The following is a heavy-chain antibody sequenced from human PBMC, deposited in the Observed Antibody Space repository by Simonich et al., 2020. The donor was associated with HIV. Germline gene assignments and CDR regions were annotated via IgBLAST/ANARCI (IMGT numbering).Heavy chain of an antibody. J-gene: IGHJ6*03. CDR2: INHFGST. Sequence: QVQLQQWGAGLLKPSETLSLTCAVYNGSFSGDFWRWIRQPPGKGLGWTGEINHFGSTNQKPSLKSQVTISVNTSKNQFSLRLSSVTAADTAVYYCARRRILTTYYFRDYYYYMDVWGEGTTVTVSS. D-gene: IGHD3-9*01. V-gene: IGHV4-34*01. CDR3: ARRRILTTYYFRDYYYYMDV. CDR1: NGSFSGDF.